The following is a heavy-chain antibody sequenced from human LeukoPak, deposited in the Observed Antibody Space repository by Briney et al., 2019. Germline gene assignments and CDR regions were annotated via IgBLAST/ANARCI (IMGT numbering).Heavy chain of an antibody. D-gene: IGHD4-17*01. CDR1: GFTFSTYA. V-gene: IGHV3-23*01. CDR3: AKFPGHYGDYYYFDY. CDR2: ISSSGGST. Sequence: PGGSLRLSCAASGFTFSTYAMSWVRQAPGKGLEWVSAISSSGGSTYYADSVKGRFTISRDNSKNTLYLQMNSLRAEDTAVYYCAKFPGHYGDYYYFDYWGQGTLVTVSS. J-gene: IGHJ4*02.